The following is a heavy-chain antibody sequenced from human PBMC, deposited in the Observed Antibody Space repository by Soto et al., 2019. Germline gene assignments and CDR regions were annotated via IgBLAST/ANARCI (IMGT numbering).Heavy chain of an antibody. J-gene: IGHJ4*02. Sequence: SETLSLTCAVYGGSFSGYYWRRIRQPPGKGLEWIGEINHSGSTNYNPSLKSRVTISVDTSKNQFSLKLSSVTAADTAVYYCARGRGIAASRRKNSYFDYWGEGTLVTVS. CDR1: GGSFSGYY. V-gene: IGHV4-34*01. D-gene: IGHD6-6*01. CDR2: INHSGST. CDR3: ARGRGIAASRRKNSYFDY.